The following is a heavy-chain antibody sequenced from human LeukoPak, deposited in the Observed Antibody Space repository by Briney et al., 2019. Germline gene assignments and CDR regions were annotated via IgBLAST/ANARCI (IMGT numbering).Heavy chain of an antibody. D-gene: IGHD3-16*01. Sequence: GGSLRLSCAASGFTFSSYWMNWARQAPGKGLEWVASINHNGNVNYYVDSVKGRFTISRDNAKNSLYLQMSNLRAEDTAVYFCARGGXLDVWXQGATVTVSS. V-gene: IGHV3-7*03. J-gene: IGHJ6*01. CDR1: GFTFSSYW. CDR3: ARGGXLDV. CDR2: INHNGNVN.